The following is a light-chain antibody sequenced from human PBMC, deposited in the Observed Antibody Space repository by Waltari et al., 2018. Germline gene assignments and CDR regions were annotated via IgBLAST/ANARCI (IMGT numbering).Light chain of an antibody. CDR3: QALGINRWV. CDR2: QDI. J-gene: IGLJ3*02. Sequence: SSELTQPPSVSLSPGQTASIRCSGPILGPKYVSRYQHTPGQSPLLFIYQDIYRPSGIPDRFSGSESGNTATLAISGTQAMDDDDYYCQALGINRWVFGGGTKLTVL. V-gene: IGLV3-1*01. CDR1: ILGPKY.